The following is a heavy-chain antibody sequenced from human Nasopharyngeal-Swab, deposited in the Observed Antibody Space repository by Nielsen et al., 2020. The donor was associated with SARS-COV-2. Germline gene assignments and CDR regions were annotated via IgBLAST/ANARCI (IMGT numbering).Heavy chain of an antibody. CDR2: ISSTGTTI. D-gene: IGHD5-18*01. CDR3: AREMGYSYGWDY. Sequence: VRQAPGKGLEWISYISSTGTTIYYADSVKGRFTISRDNAKNSLFLQMNGLRAEDTALYYCAREMGYSYGWDYWGQGTQVTVSS. J-gene: IGHJ4*02. V-gene: IGHV3-48*03.